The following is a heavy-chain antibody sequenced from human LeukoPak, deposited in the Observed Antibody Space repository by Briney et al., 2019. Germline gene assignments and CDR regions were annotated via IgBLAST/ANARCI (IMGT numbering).Heavy chain of an antibody. D-gene: IGHD2-2*01. CDR3: ARQGSTSCFDY. Sequence: SETLSLTCTVSGGSISSSSYYWGWIRQPPGKGLEWIGSIYYSGSTYYNPSPKSRVTISVDTSKNQFSLKLSSVTAADTAVYYCARQGSTSCFDYWGQGTLVTVSS. V-gene: IGHV4-39*01. CDR1: GGSISSSSYY. CDR2: IYYSGST. J-gene: IGHJ4*02.